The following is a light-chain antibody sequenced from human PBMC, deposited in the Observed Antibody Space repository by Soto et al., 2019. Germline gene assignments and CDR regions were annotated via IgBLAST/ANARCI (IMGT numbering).Light chain of an antibody. Sequence: AIQLTQSPSSLSASVGDSVTITCRASHGINSALAWYQQEAGKTPKLLMFDASGLESGVPSRFSGSGSGTDLTLTINNLQPEDIATYYCQQYDRYPLTFGGGTTVDFK. CDR3: QQYDRYPLT. CDR2: DAS. J-gene: IGKJ4*01. V-gene: IGKV1-13*02. CDR1: HGINSA.